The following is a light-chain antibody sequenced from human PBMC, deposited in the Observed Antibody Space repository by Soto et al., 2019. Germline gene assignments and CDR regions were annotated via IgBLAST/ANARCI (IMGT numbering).Light chain of an antibody. CDR1: ESTSKW. CDR2: DAS. J-gene: IGKJ1*01. Sequence: DIQMTQSPSTLSASVGDRVTITCRASESTSKWLAWYQQKPGKAPKLLIFDASSLESGVPSRFSGSGSGTEFTLTIRSLQPDDFATYYCQQYNSHSGTFGQGTKVEIK. CDR3: QQYNSHSGT. V-gene: IGKV1-5*01.